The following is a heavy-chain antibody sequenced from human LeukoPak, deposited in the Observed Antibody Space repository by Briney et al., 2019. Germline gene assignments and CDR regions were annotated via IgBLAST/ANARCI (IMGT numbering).Heavy chain of an antibody. CDR3: ARSLEYYDSSGYYPTTEFFQH. CDR1: GGSISSYY. D-gene: IGHD3-22*01. V-gene: IGHV4-59*08. Sequence: SETLSLTCTVSGGSISSYYWSWIRQPPGKGLEWIGYIYYSGSTNYNPSLKSRVTISVDTSKNQFSLKLSSVTAADTAGYYCARSLEYYDSSGYYPTTEFFQHWGKGTLVTVSS. CDR2: IYYSGST. J-gene: IGHJ1*01.